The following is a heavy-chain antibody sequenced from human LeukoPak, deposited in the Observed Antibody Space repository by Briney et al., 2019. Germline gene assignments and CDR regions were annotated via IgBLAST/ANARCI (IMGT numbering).Heavy chain of an antibody. CDR1: GGSISSYY. J-gene: IGHJ3*02. D-gene: IGHD3-10*01. CDR3: ARGDYYGSGNAFDI. Sequence: SETLSLTCTVSGGSISSYYWNWIRQPAGKGLEWIGRIYTSGSTNYNPSLKSRVTISVDTSKNQFSLKLSSVTAADTAVYYCARGDYYGSGNAFDIWGQGTMVTVSS. CDR2: IYTSGST. V-gene: IGHV4-4*07.